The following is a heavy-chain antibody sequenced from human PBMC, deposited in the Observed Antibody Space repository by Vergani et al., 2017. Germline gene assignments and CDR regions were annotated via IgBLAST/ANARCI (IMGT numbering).Heavy chain of an antibody. V-gene: IGHV3-11*04. CDR2: ISSSGSTI. CDR1: GFTFSDYY. CDR3: ASQGYCSGGSCPNYYYYAMDV. D-gene: IGHD2-15*01. J-gene: IGHJ6*02. Sequence: QVQLVESGGGLVKPGGSLRLSCAASGFTFSDYYMSWIRQAPGKGLEWVSYISSSGSTIYYADSVKGRFTISRDNAKKSLYLQMNSLRAEDTAVYYCASQGYCSGGSCPNYYYYAMDVWGQGTTVTVSS.